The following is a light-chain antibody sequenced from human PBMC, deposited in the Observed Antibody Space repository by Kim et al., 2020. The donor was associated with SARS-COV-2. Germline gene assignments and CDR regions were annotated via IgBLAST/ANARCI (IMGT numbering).Light chain of an antibody. Sequence: GPGVTISCSGGSSNIGTNSVNWYQRRPGSSPKFLLYRNNQRPSGVPDRFSGSTSGTSASLAISGLRSEDEADYYCAAWEGRLSGVVFGGGSHLTVL. CDR1: SSNIGTNS. CDR2: RNN. CDR3: AAWEGRLSGVV. J-gene: IGLJ2*01. V-gene: IGLV1-47*01.